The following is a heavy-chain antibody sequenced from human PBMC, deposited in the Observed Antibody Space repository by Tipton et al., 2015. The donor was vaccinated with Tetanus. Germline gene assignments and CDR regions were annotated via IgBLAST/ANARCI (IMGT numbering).Heavy chain of an antibody. Sequence: SLRLSCAASGFTFRTYAMNWVRQAPGKGLEWVSSIDSPSSHITYADSVKGRFTISRDNDKSSLYLQMSSLRDEDTAIYYCARDFRPIFGVAQPFDPWGQGTLVTVSS. J-gene: IGHJ5*02. CDR3: ARDFRPIFGVAQPFDP. CDR2: IDSPSSHI. D-gene: IGHD3-3*01. CDR1: GFTFRTYA. V-gene: IGHV3-21*06.